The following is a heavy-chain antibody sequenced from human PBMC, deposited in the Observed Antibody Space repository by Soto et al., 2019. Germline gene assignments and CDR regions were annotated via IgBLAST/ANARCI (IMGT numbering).Heavy chain of an antibody. V-gene: IGHV3-48*01. CDR2: IRSSGSPT. CDR3: ARMTSSISPGC. CDR1: GFAFSNYS. Sequence: EEQLVESGGGLVQPGGSLRLSCLASGFAFSNYSMNWVRQAPGKGLEWVSYIRSSGSPTYYAGSVKGRFTISRDNAKKSLYLQMNSLRVEDTAVYYCARMTSSISPGCWGQGTLVTVSS. J-gene: IGHJ4*02. D-gene: IGHD2-2*01.